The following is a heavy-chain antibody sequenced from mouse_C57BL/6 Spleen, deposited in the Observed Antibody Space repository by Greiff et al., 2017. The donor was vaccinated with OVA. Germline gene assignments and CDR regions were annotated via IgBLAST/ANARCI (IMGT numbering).Heavy chain of an antibody. CDR3: ASFYDGSPYFDV. V-gene: IGHV1-59*01. J-gene: IGHJ1*03. D-gene: IGHD2-3*01. Sequence: VQLQQPGAELVRPGTSVKLSCKASGYTFTSYWLHWVKQRPGPGLEWIGEIDPSDSYTNYNQKFKGKATLTVDTSSSTAYMQLSSLTSEDSAVYYCASFYDGSPYFDVWGTGTTVTASS. CDR2: IDPSDSYT. CDR1: GYTFTSYW.